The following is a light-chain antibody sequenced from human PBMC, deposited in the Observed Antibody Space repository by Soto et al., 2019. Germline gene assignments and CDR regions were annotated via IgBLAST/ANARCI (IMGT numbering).Light chain of an antibody. CDR2: EVG. CDR1: SSDVGGYNY. CDR3: AAWDDSLRGWV. V-gene: IGLV2-14*01. Sequence: QSALTQPASVSGSPGQSITISCTGSSSDVGGYNYVSWYQQFPGKAPKLMIYEVGNRPSGVSNRFSGSKSGNTASLTISGLQAEDEADYYCAAWDDSLRGWVFGGGTKLTVL. J-gene: IGLJ3*02.